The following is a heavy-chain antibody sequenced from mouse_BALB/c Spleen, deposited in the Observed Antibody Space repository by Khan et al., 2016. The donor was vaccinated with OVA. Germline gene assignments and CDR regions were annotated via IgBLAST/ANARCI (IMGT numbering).Heavy chain of an antibody. CDR3: ARNSYRYDFTY. V-gene: IGHV2-4-1*01. CDR1: GFSLITYG. CDR2: IWSGGNT. Sequence: QVQLKQSGPGLVQPSQNLSITCTVSGFSLITYGVHWVRQSPGKGLEWLGVIWSGGNTDYNEAFISRLSISKDNSKSQVFLKMISLQSDDTAIYYCARNSYRYDFTYWGRGTLVTVSS. J-gene: IGHJ3*01. D-gene: IGHD2-12*01.